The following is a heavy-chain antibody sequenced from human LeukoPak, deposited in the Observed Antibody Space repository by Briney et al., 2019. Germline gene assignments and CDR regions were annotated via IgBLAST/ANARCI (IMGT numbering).Heavy chain of an antibody. V-gene: IGHV4-39*01. CDR3: ARHGFGELLHPDY. CDR2: IYYSGST. D-gene: IGHD3-10*01. Sequence: KPSETLSLTCTVSGGSISSSSYYWGWIRQPPGKGLEWIGSIYYSGSTYYNPSLKSRVTISVDTSKNQFPLKLSSVTAADTAVYYCARHGFGELLHPDYWGQGTLVTVSS. CDR1: GGSISSSSYY. J-gene: IGHJ4*02.